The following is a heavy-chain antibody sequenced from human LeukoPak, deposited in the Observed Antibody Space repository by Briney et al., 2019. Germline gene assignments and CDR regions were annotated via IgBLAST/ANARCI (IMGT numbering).Heavy chain of an antibody. CDR1: GYTFSTYA. CDR3: AKAKVTAFLDWFDP. V-gene: IGHV3-23*01. D-gene: IGHD2-21*02. Sequence: PGGSLRLPCAASGYTFSTYAMTWLRQAPGKGLEWVSAISATGGSTYYADSVKGRFTISRDNSKNTLYLQLNSLSGEDTAILYCAKAKVTAFLDWFDPWGQGTLVTVSS. CDR2: ISATGGST. J-gene: IGHJ5*02.